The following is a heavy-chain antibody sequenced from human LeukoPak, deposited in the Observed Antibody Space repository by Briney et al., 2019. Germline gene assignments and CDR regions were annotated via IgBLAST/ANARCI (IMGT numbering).Heavy chain of an antibody. CDR2: IYTSGST. V-gene: IGHV4-4*07. Sequence: SETLSLTCTVPGGSISSYYWSWIRQPAGKGLEWIGRIYTSGSTNYNPSLKSRVTMSVDTSKTQFSLKLSSVTAADTAVYYCARAPVAGSSWYTYYFDYWGQGTLVTVSS. CDR3: ARAPVAGSSWYTYYFDY. D-gene: IGHD6-13*01. CDR1: GGSISSYY. J-gene: IGHJ4*02.